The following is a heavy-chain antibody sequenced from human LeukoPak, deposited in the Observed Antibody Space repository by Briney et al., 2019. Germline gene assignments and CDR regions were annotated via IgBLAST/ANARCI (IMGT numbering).Heavy chain of an antibody. CDR3: ARRNIAAAALDY. CDR1: GFGLSSFE. D-gene: IGHD6-13*01. J-gene: IGHJ4*02. CDR2: VTGDKL. V-gene: IGHV3-48*03. Sequence: GGSLRLSCAASGFGLSSFEVNWVRQTPGKGLEWVSFVTGDKLDFADSVMGRFTVSRDNAKNSLYLQMNSLRAEDTAVYYCARRNIAAAALDYWGQGTLVTVSS.